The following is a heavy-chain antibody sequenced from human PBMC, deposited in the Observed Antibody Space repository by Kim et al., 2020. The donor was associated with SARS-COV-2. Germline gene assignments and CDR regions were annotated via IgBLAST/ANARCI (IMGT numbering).Heavy chain of an antibody. CDR2: IYYSGST. Sequence: SETLSLTCTVSGGSISSGVYYWSWIRQHPGKGLEWIGYIYYSGSTYYNPSLKSRVTISVDTSKNQFSLKLSSVTAADTAVYYCARARITMIVVVAYFDYWGQGTLVTVSS. V-gene: IGHV4-31*03. J-gene: IGHJ4*02. D-gene: IGHD3-22*01. CDR3: ARARITMIVVVAYFDY. CDR1: GGSISSGVYY.